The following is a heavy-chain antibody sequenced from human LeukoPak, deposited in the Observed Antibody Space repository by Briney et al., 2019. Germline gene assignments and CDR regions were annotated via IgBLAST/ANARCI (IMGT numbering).Heavy chain of an antibody. Sequence: GGSLRLSCAASGFIFSTYWMSWVRQAPGKGLEWVANIKQDGSEKYYVDSVKGRFTISRDNAKNSLYLQMNSLRVEDTAIYSCARVGWELLNLHFDPWGQGTLVTVSS. CDR3: ARVGWELLNLHFDP. D-gene: IGHD1-26*01. CDR1: GFIFSTYW. V-gene: IGHV3-7*03. J-gene: IGHJ5*02. CDR2: IKQDGSEK.